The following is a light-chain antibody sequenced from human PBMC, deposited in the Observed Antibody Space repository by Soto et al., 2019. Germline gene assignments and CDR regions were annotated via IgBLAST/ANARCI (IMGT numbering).Light chain of an antibody. J-gene: IGKJ2*01. Sequence: EIVLTQSPATLSLSPGERATLSCRASQSVSSYLAWYQQKPGQAPRLLIYDASNRSTGIPARFSVSGFGTGCTLTNTELEPEDFAVSDCQQRSTFGPGTKLEIK. CDR2: DAS. CDR3: QQRST. V-gene: IGKV3-11*01. CDR1: QSVSSY.